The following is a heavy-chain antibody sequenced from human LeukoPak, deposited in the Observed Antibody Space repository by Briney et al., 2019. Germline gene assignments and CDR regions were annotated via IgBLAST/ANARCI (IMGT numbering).Heavy chain of an antibody. V-gene: IGHV1-18*01. Sequence: VASVKVSCKACGYTFTTYAMHWVRQARGQGRECMGWISAYNGNTNYAQKLQGRVTMNTDTSPSTAYMELRSLRSDDAAVYYCARNLGYCSGGSCYLGYYYGMDVWGQGTTVTVSS. CDR2: ISAYNGNT. J-gene: IGHJ6*02. D-gene: IGHD2-15*01. CDR3: ARNLGYCSGGSCYLGYYYGMDV. CDR1: GYTFTTYA.